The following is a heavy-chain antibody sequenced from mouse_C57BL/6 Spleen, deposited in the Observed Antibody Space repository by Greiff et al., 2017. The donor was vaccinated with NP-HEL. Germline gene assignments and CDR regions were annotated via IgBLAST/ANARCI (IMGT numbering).Heavy chain of an antibody. CDR3: AKRDGSSPYYAMDY. Sequence: QVQLQQSGPGLVQPSQSLSITCTVSGFSLTSYGVHWVRQSPGKGLEWLGVIWRGGSTDYNAAFMSRLSITKDNSTSQVFFKMNSLQADDTAIYYCAKRDGSSPYYAMDYWGQGTSVTVSS. CDR1: GFSLTSYG. V-gene: IGHV2-5*01. D-gene: IGHD1-1*01. J-gene: IGHJ4*01. CDR2: IWRGGST.